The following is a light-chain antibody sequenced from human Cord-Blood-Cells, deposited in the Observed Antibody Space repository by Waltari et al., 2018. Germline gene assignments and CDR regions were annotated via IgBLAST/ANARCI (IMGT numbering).Light chain of an antibody. CDR2: SNN. Sequence: QSVLTQPPSASGTPGQRVTISCSGSSSNIGSNTVNWYQQLPGTAPKLLIYSNNQRPSGVPYRFSGSKAGTSASLAISGLQSEDEADYYCAAWDDSLNGPLFGTGTKVTVL. CDR3: AAWDDSLNGPL. J-gene: IGLJ1*01. V-gene: IGLV1-44*01. CDR1: SSNIGSNT.